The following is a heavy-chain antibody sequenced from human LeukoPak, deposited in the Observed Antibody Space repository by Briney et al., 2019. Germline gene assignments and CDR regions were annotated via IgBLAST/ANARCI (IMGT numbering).Heavy chain of an antibody. CDR3: AKDRRSSGWADCPDY. CDR2: ISYDGSNK. D-gene: IGHD6-19*01. J-gene: IGHJ4*02. V-gene: IGHV3-30*04. CDR1: GFTFSSYA. Sequence: PGRSLRLSCAASGFTFSSYAMHWVRQTPGKGLEWVAVISYDGSNKYYADSVKGRFTISRDNSKNTLYLQMNSLRAEDTAVYYCAKDRRSSGWADCPDYWGQGTLVTVSS.